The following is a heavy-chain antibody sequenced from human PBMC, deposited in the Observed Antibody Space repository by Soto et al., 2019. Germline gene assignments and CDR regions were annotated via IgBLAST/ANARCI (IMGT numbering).Heavy chain of an antibody. CDR3: ARDNVIVKGRAFDI. CDR1: GFTFSSYS. D-gene: IGHD3-22*01. J-gene: IGHJ3*02. Sequence: GGSLRLSCAASGFTFSSYSMNWVRQAPGKGLEWVSSISSSSSYIYYADSVKGRFTISRDNAKNSLYLQMNSLRAEDTAVYYCARDNVIVKGRAFDISGPGTMVTV. V-gene: IGHV3-21*01. CDR2: ISSSSSYI.